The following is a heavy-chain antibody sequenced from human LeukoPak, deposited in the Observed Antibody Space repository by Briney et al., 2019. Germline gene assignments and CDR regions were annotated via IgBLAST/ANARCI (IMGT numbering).Heavy chain of an antibody. CDR2: MNPNSGNT. J-gene: IGHJ6*03. CDR3: ARGQGTPYYYYMDV. V-gene: IGHV1-8*03. Sequence: ASVKVSCKASGYTFTSYAMNWVRQAPGQGLEWMGWMNPNSGNTGYAQKFQGRVTITRNTSISTAYMELSSLRSEDTAVYYCARGQGTPYYYYMDVWGKGTTVTVSS. CDR1: GYTFTSYA.